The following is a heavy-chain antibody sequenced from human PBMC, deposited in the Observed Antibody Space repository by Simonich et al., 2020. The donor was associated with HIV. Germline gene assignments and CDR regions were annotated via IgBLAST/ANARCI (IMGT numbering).Heavy chain of an antibody. V-gene: IGHV4-34*01. CDR1: GGSFSGYY. CDR2: INQSGRT. CDR3: ARGFYQRLYYFDY. J-gene: IGHJ4*02. Sequence: QVQLQQWGAGLLKPSETLSLPCAVYGGSFSGYYWSWIRQPPGKGLGWFGEINQSGRTNYNPSLKSRVTISVDTSKNQFSLKLSSVTASDTAVYYCARGFYQRLYYFDYWGQGTLVTVSS. D-gene: IGHD2-2*01.